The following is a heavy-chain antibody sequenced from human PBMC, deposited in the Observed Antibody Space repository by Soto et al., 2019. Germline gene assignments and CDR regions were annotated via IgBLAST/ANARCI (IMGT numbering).Heavy chain of an antibody. D-gene: IGHD4-17*01. V-gene: IGHV1-69*08. CDR2: IIPALGTA. CDR3: ARPDFGDYWYFDL. J-gene: IGHJ2*01. Sequence: QDQLVQSGAEVKKPGSSVKVSCKASGGTLTSHTFTWGRQAPGQGLKWMGRIIPALGTATYAQKFQGRVTITADESATTVYMELNSLRSEDTAVYYCARPDFGDYWYFDLWGRGTLVTVSS. CDR1: GGTLTSHT.